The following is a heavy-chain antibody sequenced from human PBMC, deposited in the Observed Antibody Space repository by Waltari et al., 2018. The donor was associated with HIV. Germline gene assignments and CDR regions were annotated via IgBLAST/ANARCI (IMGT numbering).Heavy chain of an antibody. V-gene: IGHV4-59*12. CDR1: GDSINNYY. CDR3: VGVGLRSGCRGMDV. D-gene: IGHD1-26*01. J-gene: IGHJ6*02. Sequence: QVQLQQSGPGLVKPSETLTLTCTVSGDSINNYYLTWIRLLPGKGLEYIAYINYTGDTNYNPSRMCRGSLSISTSKNQLFMKVTSMTAADTAVYYCVGVGLRSGCRGMDVWGQGTTVIVSS. CDR2: INYTGDT.